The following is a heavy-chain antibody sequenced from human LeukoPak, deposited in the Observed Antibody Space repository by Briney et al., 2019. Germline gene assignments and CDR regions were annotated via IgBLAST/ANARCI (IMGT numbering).Heavy chain of an antibody. D-gene: IGHD3-10*01. V-gene: IGHV4-34*01. CDR2: IYQSGST. J-gene: IGHJ4*02. CDR3: ARGFSGRFAY. CDR1: GRPFSGYY. Sequence: SQTLSLTCAVYGRPFSGYYTSWVRQPPGKGLEWMAEIYQSGSTNYGPSVKSRVTISLDTSKNTFSRELSSLTAADTAVYYCARGFSGRFAYWGQGTLVTVSS.